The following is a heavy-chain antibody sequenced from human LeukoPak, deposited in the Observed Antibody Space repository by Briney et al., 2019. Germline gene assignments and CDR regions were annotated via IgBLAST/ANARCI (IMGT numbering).Heavy chain of an antibody. D-gene: IGHD3/OR15-3a*01. CDR1: GFTFSSYA. Sequence: PGGSLRLSCAASGFTFSSYAMSWVRQAPGKGLEWVSGISGSGSSTFDADSVKGRFTISRDNSKNTLYLQMNSLRAEDTAVYYCARSTDSWTNYYGMDVWGQGTTVTVSS. V-gene: IGHV3-23*01. J-gene: IGHJ6*02. CDR2: ISGSGSST. CDR3: ARSTDSWTNYYGMDV.